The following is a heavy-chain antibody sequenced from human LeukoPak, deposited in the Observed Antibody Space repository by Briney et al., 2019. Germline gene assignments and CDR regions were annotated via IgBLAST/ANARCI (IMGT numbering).Heavy chain of an antibody. V-gene: IGHV3-74*01. J-gene: IGHJ3*01. CDR1: GFTFSRYW. CDR2: IQSDGSGT. Sequence: GGSLRLSCEASGFTFSRYWMQWVRQAPGKGLLWLSLIQSDGSGTTYADSVEGRFTISRDNTKNTLYLQMNSLRAEDTAVYYCATFIFDAFNLWGQGTMVTVAS. CDR3: ATFIFDAFNL.